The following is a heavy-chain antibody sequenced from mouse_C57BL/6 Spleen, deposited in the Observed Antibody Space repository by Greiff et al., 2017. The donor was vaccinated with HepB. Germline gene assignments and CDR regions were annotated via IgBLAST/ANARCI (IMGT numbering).Heavy chain of an antibody. CDR3: ARLGTGTGYYFDY. Sequence: QVQLQQPGAELVKPGASVKLSCKASGYTFTSYWMQWVKQRPGQGLEWIGEIDPSDSYTNYNQKFKGKATLTVDTSSSTAYMQLSSLTSEDSAVYYCARLGTGTGYYFDYWGQGTTLTVSS. CDR1: GYTFTSYW. J-gene: IGHJ2*01. CDR2: IDPSDSYT. D-gene: IGHD4-1*01. V-gene: IGHV1-50*01.